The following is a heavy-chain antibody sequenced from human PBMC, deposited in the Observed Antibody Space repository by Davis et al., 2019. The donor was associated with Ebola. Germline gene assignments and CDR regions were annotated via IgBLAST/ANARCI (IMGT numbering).Heavy chain of an antibody. D-gene: IGHD1-26*01. V-gene: IGHV3-23*01. Sequence: GESLKISCAASGFTFSSYAMSWVRQAPGKGLEWVSAISGSGGGTYYADSVKGRFTISRDNSKNTLYLQMNSLRAEDTAVYYCAKGVWGSYSQFSYFDYWGQGTLVTVSS. J-gene: IGHJ4*02. CDR2: ISGSGGGT. CDR3: AKGVWGSYSQFSYFDY. CDR1: GFTFSSYA.